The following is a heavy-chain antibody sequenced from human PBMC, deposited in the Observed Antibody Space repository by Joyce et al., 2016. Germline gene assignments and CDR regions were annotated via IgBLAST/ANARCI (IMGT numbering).Heavy chain of an antibody. CDR1: GSTFSSSS. D-gene: IGHD3-16*01. J-gene: IGHJ6*02. CDR2: ISGTSYYI. Sequence: QLVESGGGVVKPGGSLRLSCEASGSTFSSSSMSWFRQAPGKGREGVSAISGTSYYICPAETVGGRFTVSRDNAKKTLYLQMNSLRAEDSAVFYCARGGISYYYAMDVWGQGTTVTVSS. CDR3: ARGGISYYYAMDV. V-gene: IGHV3-21*01.